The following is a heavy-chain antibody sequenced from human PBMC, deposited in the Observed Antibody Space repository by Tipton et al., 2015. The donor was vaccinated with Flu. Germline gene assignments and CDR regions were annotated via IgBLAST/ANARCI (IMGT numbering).Heavy chain of an antibody. V-gene: IGHV3-21*01. D-gene: IGHD2-21*02. J-gene: IGHJ6*03. Sequence: GSLKLSCATSGLTLSSYSMSWVRQAPGKGLEWVSSITTTGDNIYYADSVKGRFTVSRDNAKNSLYVQMSSLRAEDTAVYYCARGYCGGDCWENYYYYMDVWGTGTTVTVSS. CDR1: GLTLSSYS. CDR2: ITTTGDNI. CDR3: ARGYCGGDCWENYYYYMDV.